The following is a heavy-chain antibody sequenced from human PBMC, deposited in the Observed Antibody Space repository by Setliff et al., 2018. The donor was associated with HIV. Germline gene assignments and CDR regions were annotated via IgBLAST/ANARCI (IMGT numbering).Heavy chain of an antibody. D-gene: IGHD1-1*01. J-gene: IGHJ3*01. CDR3: ARDAELPGPPVHDAFDL. CDR1: GGSNSNYY. V-gene: IGHV4-59*01. CDR2: ISYSGNT. Sequence: SETLSLTCNVSGGSNSNYYWTWMRQPPGKGLEWIAYISYSGNTNYHPALRSRLTITRDTSKNQVSLTLRSVTAEDTAIYFCARDAELPGPPVHDAFDLWGPGTTVTVSS.